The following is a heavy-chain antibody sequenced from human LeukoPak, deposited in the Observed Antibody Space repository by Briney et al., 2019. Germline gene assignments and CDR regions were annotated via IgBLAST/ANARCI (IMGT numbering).Heavy chain of an antibody. CDR2: IKEDGTET. D-gene: IGHD2-15*01. V-gene: IGHV3-7*03. J-gene: IGHJ4*02. Sequence: PGGSLRLSCAASGFMFSSNWMSWVRLAPGKGLEWVANIKEDGTETYYVDSVKGRFTISRGNAKNSLYLQMNSLRVEDTAVYYCANHLEYCSSGSCSYFDYWGQGTLVTVSS. CDR1: GFMFSSNW. CDR3: ANHLEYCSSGSCSYFDY.